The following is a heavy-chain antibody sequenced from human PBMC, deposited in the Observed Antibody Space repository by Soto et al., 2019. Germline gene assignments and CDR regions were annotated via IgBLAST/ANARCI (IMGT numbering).Heavy chain of an antibody. V-gene: IGHV4-31*03. CDR1: GGSIDSVDYY. CDR2: IYYSGST. D-gene: IGHD5-12*01. Sequence: KSSETLSLTCTVSGGSIDSVDYYWTWIRQHPGEGLEWIGYIYYSGSTYYNPSLKSRITISIDTSENQFFLKMNSVTAADTAVYYCARDHRRQGTVATNRYGMDVWGQGTTAPVSS. J-gene: IGHJ6*02. CDR3: ARDHRRQGTVATNRYGMDV.